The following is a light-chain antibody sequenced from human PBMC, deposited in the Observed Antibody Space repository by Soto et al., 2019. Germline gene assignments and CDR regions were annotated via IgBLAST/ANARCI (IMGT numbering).Light chain of an antibody. CDR1: QSVSSSY. CDR3: QQYGSSPPTT. V-gene: IGKV3-20*01. Sequence: EIVLTQYPGTLSLSPGERATLSCRASQSVSSSYLAWYQQKPGQAPRLLIYGASSRATGIPDRFSGSGSGTDFTRTISRLEPEDFAVYYCQQYGSSPPTTFGQGTKVDI. CDR2: GAS. J-gene: IGKJ1*01.